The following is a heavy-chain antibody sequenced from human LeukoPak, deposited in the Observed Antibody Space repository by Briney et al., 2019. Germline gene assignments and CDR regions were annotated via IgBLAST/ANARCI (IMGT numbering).Heavy chain of an antibody. CDR1: GYTFTSYD. Sequence: GASVKVSCKASGYTFTSYDINWVRQTTGQGLEWMGWMNPNSGNTGYAQKFQGRVTITGNTSLTTAYMELSSLRSEDTAVYYCARGRMVRGVTWWFDPWGQGTLVTVSS. CDR2: MNPNSGNT. D-gene: IGHD3-10*01. V-gene: IGHV1-8*01. J-gene: IGHJ5*02. CDR3: ARGRMVRGVTWWFDP.